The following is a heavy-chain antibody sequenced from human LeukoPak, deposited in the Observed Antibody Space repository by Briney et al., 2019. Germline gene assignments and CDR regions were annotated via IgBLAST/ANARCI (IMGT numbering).Heavy chain of an antibody. CDR1: GFTFTSYA. CDR2: ISGSGGST. CDR3: AKVLNIYHYYGMDV. J-gene: IGHJ6*02. Sequence: GGSLRLSCAASGFTFTSYAMTWVRQAPGKGLEWVSGISGSGGSTDHADSVRGRFTISRDNSKNTLFLQMNSLRAEDTAVYYCAKVLNIYHYYGMDVWGQGTTVTVSS. V-gene: IGHV3-23*01. D-gene: IGHD2/OR15-2a*01.